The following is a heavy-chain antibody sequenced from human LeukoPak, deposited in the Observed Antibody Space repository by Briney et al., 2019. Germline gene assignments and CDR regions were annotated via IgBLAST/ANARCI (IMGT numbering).Heavy chain of an antibody. CDR2: IIPIFGTA. Sequence: SVKVSCKASGGTFSSYAISWVRQAPGQGLEWMGGIIPIFGTANYAQKFQGRVTITADESTSTAYMELSSLRSEDTAVYYCARGIVVVPAAIPDYYYYMDVWGKGTTVTVSS. CDR3: ARGIVVVPAAIPDYYYYMDV. V-gene: IGHV1-69*13. CDR1: GGTFSSYA. D-gene: IGHD2-2*02. J-gene: IGHJ6*03.